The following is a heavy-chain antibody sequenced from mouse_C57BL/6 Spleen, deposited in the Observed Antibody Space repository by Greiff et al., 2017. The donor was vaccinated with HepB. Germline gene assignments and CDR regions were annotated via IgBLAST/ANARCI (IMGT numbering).Heavy chain of an antibody. CDR1: GYAFTNYL. D-gene: IGHD2-5*01. CDR2: INPGSGGT. CDR3: AREETYYSNYYAMDY. J-gene: IGHJ4*01. Sequence: QVQLKQSGAELVRPGTSVKVSCKASGYAFTNYLIEWVKQRPGQGLEWIGVINPGSGGTNYNEKFKGKATLTADKSSSTAYMQLSSLTSEDSAVYFCAREETYYSNYYAMDYWGQGTSVTVSS. V-gene: IGHV1-54*01.